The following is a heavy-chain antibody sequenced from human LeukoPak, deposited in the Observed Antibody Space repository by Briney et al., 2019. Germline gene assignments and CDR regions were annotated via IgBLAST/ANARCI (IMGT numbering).Heavy chain of an antibody. CDR1: GGSISSGSYY. V-gene: IGHV4-61*02. J-gene: IGHJ3*02. CDR3: ARGKQTLGYCSSTSCSPI. Sequence: SETLSLTCTVSGGSISSGSYYWSWIRQPAGKGLEWIGRIYTSGSTNYNPSLKSRVTISVDTSKNQFSLKLSSVTAADTAVYYCARGKQTLGYCSSTSCSPIWGQGTMVTVSS. D-gene: IGHD2-2*01. CDR2: IYTSGST.